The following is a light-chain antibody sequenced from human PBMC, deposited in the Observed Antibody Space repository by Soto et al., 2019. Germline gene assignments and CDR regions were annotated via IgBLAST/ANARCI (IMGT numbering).Light chain of an antibody. CDR1: QSVTTY. CDR2: DAS. V-gene: IGKV3-11*01. CDR3: QQRSDWPWT. J-gene: IGKJ1*01. Sequence: EIVLTQSPATLSLSPGESATLSCRASQSVTTYLAWYQQKPGQAPRLLIYDASNRVAGIPARFSGSGSGTYFTLTISRLSPEDFAVYYYQQRSDWPWTFGQGTKVDIK.